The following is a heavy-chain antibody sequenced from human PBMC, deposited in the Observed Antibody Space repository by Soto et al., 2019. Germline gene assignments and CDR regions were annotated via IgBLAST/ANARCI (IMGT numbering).Heavy chain of an antibody. CDR1: GDSFTNYA. CDR2: IILALGTP. Sequence: QVLLVQSGAEMKQPGSSVSVSCRASGDSFTNYAFTWVRQAPGQGPAWLGGIILALGTPHYSQRCQGRLTITADESPSTVYMELGSLRLDATAVYYCGRYCTNTKCRGGYYLDLWGQGPLLTVS. J-gene: IGHJ5*02. CDR3: GRYCTNTKCRGGYYLDL. D-gene: IGHD2-8*01. V-gene: IGHV1-69*01.